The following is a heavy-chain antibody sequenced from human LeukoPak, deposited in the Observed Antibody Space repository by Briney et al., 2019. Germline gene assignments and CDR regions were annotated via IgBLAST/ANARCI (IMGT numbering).Heavy chain of an antibody. CDR2: IIPILGIA. J-gene: IGHJ4*02. V-gene: IGHV1-69*04. CDR1: GGTFSSYA. D-gene: IGHD5-18*01. CDR3: ARVDTAMVIDY. Sequence: SVTVSCKASGGTFSSYAISWVRQAPGQGLEWMGRIIPILGIANYAQKFQGRVTITADKSTSTAYMELSSLRSEDTAVYYCARVDTAMVIDYWGQGTLVTVSS.